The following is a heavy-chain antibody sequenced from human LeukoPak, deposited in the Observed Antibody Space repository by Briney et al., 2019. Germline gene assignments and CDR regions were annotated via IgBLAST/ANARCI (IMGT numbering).Heavy chain of an antibody. CDR3: ARCKSTVGTGYYVFDY. CDR2: ISWNSGGI. J-gene: IGHJ4*02. V-gene: IGHV3-9*01. D-gene: IGHD3/OR15-3a*01. Sequence: PGGSLRLSCAASGFTFDNYAMHWVRQAPGKGLEWVSGISWNSGGIGYADSVKGRFTISRDNAKNSLYLQMNSQRAEDTAVYYCARCKSTVGTGYYVFDYWGQGTLVTVSS. CDR1: GFTFDNYA.